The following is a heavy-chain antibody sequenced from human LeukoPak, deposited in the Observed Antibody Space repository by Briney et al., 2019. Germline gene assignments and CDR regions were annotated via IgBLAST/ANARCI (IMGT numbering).Heavy chain of an antibody. CDR2: ISGSGGST. D-gene: IGHD3-10*01. CDR3: AKALGGSGSNFDY. Sequence: GGSLRLSCAASGFTFSSYAMNWVRQAPGKGLEWVSTISGSGGSTYYADSVKGRFTISRDNSKNTLYLQMTSLRAEATAVYYCAKALGGSGSNFDYWGQGTLVTVSS. V-gene: IGHV3-23*01. CDR1: GFTFSSYA. J-gene: IGHJ4*02.